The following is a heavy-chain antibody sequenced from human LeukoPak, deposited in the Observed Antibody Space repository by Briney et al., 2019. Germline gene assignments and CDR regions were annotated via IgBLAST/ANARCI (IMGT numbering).Heavy chain of an antibody. D-gene: IGHD2-2*01. CDR2: IFFTGTT. Sequence: SGTLSLTCAVSGASISSNNWWSWVRQPPGKGLEWIGEIFFTGTTTYNPSLKSRASMSLDKSKNQFSLNLTSVTAADTAIYYCARVYCSSNSCYLDYWSQGTLVTVSS. CDR1: GASISSNNW. V-gene: IGHV4-4*02. CDR3: ARVYCSSNSCYLDY. J-gene: IGHJ4*02.